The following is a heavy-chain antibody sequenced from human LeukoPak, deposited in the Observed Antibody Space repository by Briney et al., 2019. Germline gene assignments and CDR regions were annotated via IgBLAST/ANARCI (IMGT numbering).Heavy chain of an antibody. CDR1: GFTFSSYE. V-gene: IGHV3-48*03. Sequence: GGSLRLSCAAFGFTFSSYEMNWVRQAPGKGLEWVSYISSSGSTIYYADSVKGRFTISRDNAKNSLYLQMNSLRAEDTAVYYCARGPGYYDSSGYPSGYFQHWGQGTLVTVSS. CDR2: ISSSGSTI. D-gene: IGHD3-22*01. CDR3: ARGPGYYDSSGYPSGYFQH. J-gene: IGHJ1*01.